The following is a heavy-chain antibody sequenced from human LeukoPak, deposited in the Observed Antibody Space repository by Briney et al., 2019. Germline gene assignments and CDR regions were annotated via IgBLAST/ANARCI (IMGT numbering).Heavy chain of an antibody. CDR3: ARSGITMVWGASMGLLTFDI. CDR1: GFSFSSYL. Sequence: GGSLRFCCAASGFSFSSYLMHWVRQAPGEGLVWVSRINSDGSITTYADSVKGRITISRDNAKNTLYLQMNSLRAEDTAVYYCARSGITMVWGASMGLLTFDIWGQGTMVTVSS. V-gene: IGHV3-74*01. D-gene: IGHD3-10*01. J-gene: IGHJ3*02. CDR2: INSDGSIT.